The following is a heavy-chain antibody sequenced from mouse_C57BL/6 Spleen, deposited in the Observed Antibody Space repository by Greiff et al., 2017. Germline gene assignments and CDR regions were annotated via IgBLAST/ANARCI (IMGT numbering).Heavy chain of an antibody. Sequence: VQLQQSGPVLVKPGASVKMSCKASGYTFTDYYMNWVKQSHGKSLEWIGVINPYNGGTSYNQKFKGKATLTVDKSSSTAYMELNSLTSEDSAVYYCARSGLTTVVAPLDYWGQGTTLTVSS. CDR3: ARSGLTTVVAPLDY. CDR1: GYTFTDYY. J-gene: IGHJ2*01. V-gene: IGHV1-19*01. D-gene: IGHD1-1*01. CDR2: INPYNGGT.